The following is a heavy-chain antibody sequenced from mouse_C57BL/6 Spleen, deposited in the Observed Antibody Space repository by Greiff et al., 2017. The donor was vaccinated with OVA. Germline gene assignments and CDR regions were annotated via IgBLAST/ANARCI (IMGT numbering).Heavy chain of an antibody. CDR1: GFTFSDYG. J-gene: IGHJ2*01. CDR2: ISSGSSTI. D-gene: IGHD2-3*01. CDR3: ARRDGYYRFDY. Sequence: EVQLVESGGGLVKPGGSLKLSCAASGFTFSDYGVHWVRQAPEKGLEWVAYISSGSSTIYYADTVKGRFTISRDNAKNTLFLQMTSLRSEDTAMYYCARRDGYYRFDYWGQGTTLTVSS. V-gene: IGHV5-17*01.